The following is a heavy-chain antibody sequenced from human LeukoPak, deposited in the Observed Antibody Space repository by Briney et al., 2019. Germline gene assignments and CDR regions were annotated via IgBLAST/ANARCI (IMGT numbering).Heavy chain of an antibody. D-gene: IGHD3-16*02. V-gene: IGHV1-2*02. J-gene: IGHJ4*02. CDR2: INPNSGGT. CDR1: XYTFTGYY. CDR3: ARDYDYVWGSYRYRFDY. Sequence: VTVXCKXSXYTFTGYYMHWVRQAPGQGLEWMGWINPNSGGTNYAQKFQGRVTMTRDTSISTAYMELSRLRSDDTAVYYCARDYDYVWGSYRYRFDYWGQGTLVTVSS.